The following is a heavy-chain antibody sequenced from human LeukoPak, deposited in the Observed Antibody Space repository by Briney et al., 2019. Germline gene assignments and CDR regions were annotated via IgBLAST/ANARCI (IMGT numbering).Heavy chain of an antibody. J-gene: IGHJ4*02. CDR2: IDTREGTT. V-gene: IGHV1-46*01. CDR1: GYTFTTYH. Sequence: ASVNVSCKASGYTFTTYHMHWVRQPPGQGLEWLGMIDTREGTTNYAQKFLDRVTMNRDTSTSPDYMELSGVSSYDTAVSYCDTVGGGGTRFDYWGQGTLVTVSS. CDR3: DTVGGGGTRFDY. D-gene: IGHD2-15*01.